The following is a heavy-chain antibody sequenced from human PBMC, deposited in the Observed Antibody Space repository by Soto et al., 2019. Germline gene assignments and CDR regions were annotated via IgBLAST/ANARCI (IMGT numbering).Heavy chain of an antibody. CDR3: ARDGGDIVLVPAVNYYYYGMDV. D-gene: IGHD2-2*01. J-gene: IGHJ6*02. CDR2: ISYDGSNK. V-gene: IGHV3-30-3*01. CDR1: GFTFSSYA. Sequence: QVQLVESGGGVVQPGRSLRLSCAASGFTFSSYAMHWVRQAPGKGLEWVAVISYDGSNKYYADSVKGRFTISRDNSKNTLYLQMNSLRAEDTAVYYCARDGGDIVLVPAVNYYYYGMDVWGQGTTVTVSS.